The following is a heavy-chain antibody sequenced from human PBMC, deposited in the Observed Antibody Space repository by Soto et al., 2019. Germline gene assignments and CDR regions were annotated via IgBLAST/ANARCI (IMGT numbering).Heavy chain of an antibody. CDR3: AKGRNGVDV. Sequence: GGSLRLSCAASGFTFSSYAMTWVRQAPGKGLEWVSAISENGDVTHYADSVKGRFIISRDNSQNTLYLHMNSLRAEDTAVFYCAKGRNGVDVWGQGTTVTVSS. CDR1: GFTFSSYA. V-gene: IGHV3-23*01. CDR2: ISENGDVT. J-gene: IGHJ6*02.